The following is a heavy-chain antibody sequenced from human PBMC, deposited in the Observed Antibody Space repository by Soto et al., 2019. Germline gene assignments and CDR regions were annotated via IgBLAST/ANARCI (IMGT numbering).Heavy chain of an antibody. J-gene: IGHJ4*02. D-gene: IGHD3-22*01. CDR2: INPENNNQ. CDR1: GYSFTDYD. CDR3: VRVPTAPEGDDSSGYYYGGFDY. V-gene: IGHV1-8*01. Sequence: ASVKVSCKTSGYSFTDYDIHWVRQAAGQGLEWMGCINPENNNQHYAQKFRGRVTISSDRSVSTAYMELSSLRSEDMVVYSCVRVPTAPEGDDSSGYYYGGFDYWGQGTLVNVSS.